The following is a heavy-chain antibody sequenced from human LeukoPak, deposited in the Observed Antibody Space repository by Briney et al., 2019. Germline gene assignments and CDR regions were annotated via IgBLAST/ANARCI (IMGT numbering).Heavy chain of an antibody. V-gene: IGHV1-69*04. D-gene: IGHD3-22*01. Sequence: SVKVSCKASGGTFSSYAISWVRQAPGQGLEWMGRIVPILGIANYAQKFQGRVTITADESTSTAYMELSSLRSEDTAVYYCAREGDYYDSSGYYDDYWGQGTLVTVSS. CDR3: AREGDYYDSSGYYDDY. CDR2: IVPILGIA. CDR1: GGTFSSYA. J-gene: IGHJ4*02.